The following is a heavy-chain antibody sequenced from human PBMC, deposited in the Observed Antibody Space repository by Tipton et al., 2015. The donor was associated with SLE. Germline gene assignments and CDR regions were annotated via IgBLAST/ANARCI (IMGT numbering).Heavy chain of an antibody. CDR1: GYSFTTYT. CDR2: ISTYHGNT. D-gene: IGHD1-26*01. Sequence: QLVQSGAEERKPGASVRVSCKASGYSFTTYTINWVRQAPGQGLEWMGWISTYHGNTHYAQKFQGRVTITTDTSTRTAYMDLRSLRSDDTAVYYCARGYSGSPGAFDVWGQGTMVTVSA. CDR3: ARGYSGSPGAFDV. J-gene: IGHJ3*01. V-gene: IGHV1-18*01.